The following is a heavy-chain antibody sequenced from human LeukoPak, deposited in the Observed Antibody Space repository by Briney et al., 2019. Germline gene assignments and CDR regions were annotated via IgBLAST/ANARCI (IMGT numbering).Heavy chain of an antibody. CDR3: AKEGSLRDFDY. D-gene: IGHD3-10*01. V-gene: IGHV3-30*18. Sequence: KTGGSLRLSCAASGFTFSSYGMHWVRQAPGKGLEWVAVISYDGTNKYYADSVKGRFTISRDNSKNRLYLQMNSLRAEDTAVYYCAKEGSLRDFDYWGQGTLVTVSS. CDR1: GFTFSSYG. CDR2: ISYDGTNK. J-gene: IGHJ4*02.